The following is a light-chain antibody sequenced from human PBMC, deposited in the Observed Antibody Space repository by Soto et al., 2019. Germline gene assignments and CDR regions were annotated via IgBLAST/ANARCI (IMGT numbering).Light chain of an antibody. CDR2: EAS. Sequence: DIQMTQSPSTLSASVGDRVTITCRASQSINNWLAWYQQKPGKAPKLLLYEASGLESGVPSRFSGSGSGTEFTLTVSSLQHNDFATYYCQHYNSYSPAFGQGTKVEIK. CDR1: QSINNW. V-gene: IGKV1-5*03. J-gene: IGKJ1*01. CDR3: QHYNSYSPA.